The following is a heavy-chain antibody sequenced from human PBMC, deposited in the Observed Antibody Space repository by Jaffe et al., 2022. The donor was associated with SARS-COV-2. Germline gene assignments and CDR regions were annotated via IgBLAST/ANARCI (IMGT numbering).Heavy chain of an antibody. D-gene: IGHD6-13*01. V-gene: IGHV4-59*01. CDR1: GGSISSYY. CDR2: INYSGST. CDR3: ARISWFPGSSWYYFDY. J-gene: IGHJ4*02. Sequence: QVQLQESGPGLVKPSETLSLTCTVSGGSISSYYWSWIRQPPGKGLEWIGYINYSGSTNYNPSLKSRVTISVDTSKNQFSLKLSSVTAADSAVYYCARISWFPGSSWYYFDYWGQGALVTVSS.